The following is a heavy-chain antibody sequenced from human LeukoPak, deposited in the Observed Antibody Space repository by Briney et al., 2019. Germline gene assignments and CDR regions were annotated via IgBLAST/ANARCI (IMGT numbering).Heavy chain of an antibody. CDR2: ISAYNGNT. D-gene: IGHD6-19*01. Sequence: ASVGVSCKASGYTFTSYGISWVRQAPGQGLEWMGWISAYNGNTNYAQKLQGRVTMTTDTSTSTACMELRSLRSDDTAVYYCARGVAVAGSGRGYYMDVWGKGTTVTVSS. CDR3: ARGVAVAGSGRGYYMDV. J-gene: IGHJ6*03. CDR1: GYTFTSYG. V-gene: IGHV1-18*01.